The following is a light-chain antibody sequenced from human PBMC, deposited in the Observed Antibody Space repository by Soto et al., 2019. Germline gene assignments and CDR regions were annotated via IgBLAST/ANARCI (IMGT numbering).Light chain of an antibody. CDR3: QQYGSSIT. Sequence: EIVLTQSPGTLSLSPGERATLSCRASQSVRSNYLAWYQQKPGQAPRPLIFGASSRATGIPDRFSGSGSGTDFTLTISRLEPEDFAVYYCQQYGSSITFGQGTRQEIK. J-gene: IGKJ5*01. CDR1: QSVRSNY. V-gene: IGKV3-20*01. CDR2: GAS.